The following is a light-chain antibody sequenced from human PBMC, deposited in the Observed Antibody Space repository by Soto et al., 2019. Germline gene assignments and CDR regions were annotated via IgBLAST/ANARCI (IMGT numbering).Light chain of an antibody. CDR3: QHYNNWPIT. CDR1: QSVASN. J-gene: IGKJ5*01. Sequence: EILFAQSPASLSVSPGESVTPSFRASQSVASNLAWYQQKPGQAPRLLIYGTSTRATGVPARFSGSGSGTDFTLTISSLQAADFAVYHCQHYNNWPITFGQGTRLEIK. CDR2: GTS. V-gene: IGKV3-15*01.